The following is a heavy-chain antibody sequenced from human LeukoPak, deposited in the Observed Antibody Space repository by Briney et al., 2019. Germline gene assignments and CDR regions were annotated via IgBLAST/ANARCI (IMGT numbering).Heavy chain of an antibody. J-gene: IGHJ6*02. CDR1: GFTFDDYA. V-gene: IGHV3-9*01. Sequence: GGSLRLSCAASGFTFDDYAMHWVRQAPGKGLEWVSGISWNGGSIGYADSVKGRFTISRDNAKNSLYLQMNSLRAEDTALYYCAKSMGTSRSNYGVDVWGQGTTVTVSS. CDR3: AKSMGTSRSNYGVDV. CDR2: ISWNGGSI. D-gene: IGHD2-2*01.